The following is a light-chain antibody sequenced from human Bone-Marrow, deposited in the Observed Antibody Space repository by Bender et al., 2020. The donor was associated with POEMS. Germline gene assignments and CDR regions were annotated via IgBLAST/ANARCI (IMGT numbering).Light chain of an antibody. J-gene: IGLJ3*02. CDR1: ALPKKY. Sequence: SYELTQPPSVSVSPGQTARITCSGDALPKKYAYWYQQKPGQAPVLMIYQDTKRPSGIPERFSGSSSGTTVTLTISGVQAEDEADYFCQSPDNTNTWVFGGGTKLTVL. CDR2: QDT. V-gene: IGLV3-25*03. CDR3: QSPDNTNTWV.